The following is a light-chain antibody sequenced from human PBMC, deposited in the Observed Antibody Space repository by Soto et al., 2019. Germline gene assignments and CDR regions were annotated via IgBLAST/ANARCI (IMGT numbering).Light chain of an antibody. CDR1: SSNIGSNT. Sequence: QSVLTQPPSASATPGQRVTISCSGSSSNIGSNTVNWYQQLPGTAPKLLIYKSNQRASGVPDRFSGSKSGTSASLAISGLQSEDEANYYCSAWDDSLNGRVFGGGTKLTVL. CDR2: KSN. CDR3: SAWDDSLNGRV. J-gene: IGLJ3*02. V-gene: IGLV1-44*01.